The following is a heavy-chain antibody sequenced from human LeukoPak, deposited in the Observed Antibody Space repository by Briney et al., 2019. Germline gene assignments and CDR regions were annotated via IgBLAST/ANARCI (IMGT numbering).Heavy chain of an antibody. V-gene: IGHV1-46*01. CDR1: GYTFTSYY. D-gene: IGHD3-16*01. J-gene: IGHJ3*02. CDR2: INPSGDTT. CDR3: ASPLRGGGGDAFDI. Sequence: ASVKVSCKASGYTFTSYYMHWVRQAPGQGFEWMGIINPSGDTTSYAQKFQGRVTMTRDTSTSTLYMELSSLRSEDTAVYYCASPLRGGGGDAFDIWGQGTMVTVSS.